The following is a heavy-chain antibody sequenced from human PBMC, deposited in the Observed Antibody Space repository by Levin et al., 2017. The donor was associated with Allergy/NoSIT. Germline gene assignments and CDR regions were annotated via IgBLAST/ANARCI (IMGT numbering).Heavy chain of an antibody. Sequence: GGSLRLSCKASGYNFTNYGISWVRQAPGQGLEWMGWISAYNGNTNYAQKFQGRVTMTIQTSTNTAYMELRSLRSDDTAVYYCARVGIDLWGVDRKSGGDMDVWGQGTTVTVSS. CDR3: ARVGIDLWGVDRKSGGDMDV. V-gene: IGHV1-18*01. CDR1: GYNFTNYG. CDR2: ISAYNGNT. D-gene: IGHD3-3*01. J-gene: IGHJ6*02.